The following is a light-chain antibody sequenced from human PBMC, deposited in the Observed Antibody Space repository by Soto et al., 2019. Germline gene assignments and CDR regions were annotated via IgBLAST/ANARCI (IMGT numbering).Light chain of an antibody. CDR3: LQDYGDSWT. CDR1: RDVGSD. Sequence: QMTQSPSSLSASVGEKIIVTCRASRDVGSDVSWYQQKPGQAPKLLIYAASNLYTGVPSRFSGSRSGTEFTLTISSLQPEDFASYYCLQDYGDSWTFGQGTKVDIK. V-gene: IGKV1-6*01. CDR2: AAS. J-gene: IGKJ1*01.